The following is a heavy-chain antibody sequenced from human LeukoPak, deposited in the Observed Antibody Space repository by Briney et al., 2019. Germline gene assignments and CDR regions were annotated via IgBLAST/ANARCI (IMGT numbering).Heavy chain of an antibody. CDR1: EGTFSSYA. CDR2: ISAYNGNT. V-gene: IGHV1-18*01. J-gene: IGHJ4*02. D-gene: IGHD4-17*01. CDR3: AMNDYGDSNFDY. Sequence: ASVKVSCKASEGTFSSYAIRWVRQAPGQGLEWMGWISAYNGNTNYAQKLQGRVTMTTDTSTSTAYMELRSLRSDDTAVYYCAMNDYGDSNFDYWGQGTLVTVSS.